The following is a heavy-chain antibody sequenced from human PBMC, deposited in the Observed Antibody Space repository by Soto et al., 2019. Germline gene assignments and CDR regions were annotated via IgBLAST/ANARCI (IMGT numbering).Heavy chain of an antibody. CDR3: ARDLGYDFWSGYPYYYYGMDV. J-gene: IGHJ6*02. Sequence: QVQLQESGPGLVKPSGTLSLTCAVSGGSISSSNWWSWVRQPPGKGLEWIGEIYHSGSTNYNPSLTSRVTISVDKSKNQFSLKLSSVTAADTAVYYCARDLGYDFWSGYPYYYYGMDVWGQGTTVTVSS. V-gene: IGHV4-4*02. CDR1: GGSISSSNW. CDR2: IYHSGST. D-gene: IGHD3-3*01.